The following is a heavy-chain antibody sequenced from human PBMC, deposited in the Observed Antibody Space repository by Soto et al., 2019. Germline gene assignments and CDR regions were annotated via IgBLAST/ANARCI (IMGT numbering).Heavy chain of an antibody. CDR3: ARGWFGELYSWFDP. D-gene: IGHD3-10*01. CDR2: IYYSGST. Sequence: SETLSLTCTVSGGSISSYYWSWIRQPPGKGLEWIGYIYYSGSTNYNPSLKSRVTISVDTSKNQFSLKLSSVTAADTAVYYCARGWFGELYSWFDPWGQGTLVTVSS. CDR1: GGSISSYY. J-gene: IGHJ5*02. V-gene: IGHV4-59*01.